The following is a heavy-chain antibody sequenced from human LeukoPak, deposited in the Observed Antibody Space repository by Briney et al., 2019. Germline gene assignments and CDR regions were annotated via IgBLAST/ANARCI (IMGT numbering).Heavy chain of an antibody. CDR2: ISAYNGNT. Sequence: GASVKVSCKASGYTFTSYGISWVRQAPGQGLEWIGWISAYNGNTNYAQKLQGRVTMTTDTSTSTAYMELRSLRSDDTAVYYCARAVVAGTLSLGDFDYWGQGTLVTVSS. V-gene: IGHV1-18*01. CDR1: GYTFTSYG. D-gene: IGHD6-19*01. J-gene: IGHJ4*02. CDR3: ARAVVAGTLSLGDFDY.